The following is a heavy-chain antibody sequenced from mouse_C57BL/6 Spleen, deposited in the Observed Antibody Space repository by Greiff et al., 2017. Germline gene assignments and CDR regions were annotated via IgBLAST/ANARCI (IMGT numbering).Heavy chain of an antibody. D-gene: IGHD3-2*02. Sequence: VQLQQSGPELVKPGASVKIPCKASGYTFTDYNMDWVKQSHGKSLEWIGEINPKNGGTNYNLKFKGKATLTVDTSSRTAYMEIRSLTSEDTAVYYCARRDSSGYGYWGQGHTLTVSS. CDR2: INPKNGGT. CDR3: ARRDSSGYGY. V-gene: IGHV1-18*01. CDR1: GYTFTDYN. J-gene: IGHJ2*01.